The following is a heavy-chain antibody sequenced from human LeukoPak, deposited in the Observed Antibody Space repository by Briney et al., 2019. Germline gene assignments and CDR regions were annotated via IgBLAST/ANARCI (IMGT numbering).Heavy chain of an antibody. V-gene: IGHV3-23*01. Sequence: GGSLRLPCAASGFTFSSNAMSWVRQAPGKGLEWVSAISTGGGSTYYADSVKGRFTISRDNPNNTLYLQMNNLRAEDTAVYYCAKPRDSIVGTTTPTRLATLDIWGQGTMVTVSS. CDR1: GFTFSSNA. CDR2: ISTGGGST. D-gene: IGHD1-26*01. J-gene: IGHJ3*02. CDR3: AKPRDSIVGTTTPTRLATLDI.